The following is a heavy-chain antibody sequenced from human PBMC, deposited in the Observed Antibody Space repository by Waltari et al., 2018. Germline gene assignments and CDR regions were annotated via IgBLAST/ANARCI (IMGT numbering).Heavy chain of an antibody. D-gene: IGHD5-12*01. CDR1: GFTFNNYW. CDR3: ARPGVGTIPFDY. J-gene: IGHJ4*02. V-gene: IGHV3-7*01. CDR2: KRLDGSDK. Sequence: EVQLVESGGGLVQPGGSLRLSSAASGFTFNNYWMGWVRQGPGKGVGWVANKRLDGSDKYYVDYVKGRFTISRDNTKNSLYLQMNSLRAEDTAVYYCARPGVGTIPFDYWGQGTLVTVSS.